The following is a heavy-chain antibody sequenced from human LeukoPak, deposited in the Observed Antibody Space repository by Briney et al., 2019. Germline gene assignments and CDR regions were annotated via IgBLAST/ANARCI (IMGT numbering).Heavy chain of an antibody. CDR2: ISGAGGNT. V-gene: IGHV3-23*01. CDR3: AKTGGYYDTSDLYRPDVFDI. Sequence: GGSLRLSCAASGFTFSNFAMSWVRQAPGKGLEWVSAISGAGGNTFYTDSVTGRFTISRDNSKNTLYVQMNSLRAEDTAVYYCAKTGGYYDTSDLYRPDVFDIWGQGTVVTVSS. CDR1: GFTFSNFA. J-gene: IGHJ3*02. D-gene: IGHD3-22*01.